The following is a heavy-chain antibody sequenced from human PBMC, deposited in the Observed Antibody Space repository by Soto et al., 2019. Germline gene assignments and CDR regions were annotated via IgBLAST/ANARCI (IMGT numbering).Heavy chain of an antibody. CDR1: GFTFSSYA. CDR3: ARAFPPYGSGSYYYFDY. D-gene: IGHD3-10*01. Sequence: ESGGGVVQPGRSLRLSCAASGFTFSSYAMHWVRQAPGKGLEWVAVISYDGSNKYYADSVKGRFTISRDNSKNTLYLQMNSLRAEDTAVYYCARAFPPYGSGSYYYFDYWGQGTLVTVSS. CDR2: ISYDGSNK. V-gene: IGHV3-30-3*01. J-gene: IGHJ4*02.